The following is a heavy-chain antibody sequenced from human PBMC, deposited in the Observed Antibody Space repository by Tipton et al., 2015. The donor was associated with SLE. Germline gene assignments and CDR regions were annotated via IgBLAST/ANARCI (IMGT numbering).Heavy chain of an antibody. J-gene: IGHJ4*02. D-gene: IGHD1-14*01. CDR3: ATHVAESPWASTKDIYYFDS. Sequence: TLSLTCTVSGASNSSDNYYWGWIRQSPGKGLEWIGSMSSRGTTYANPSLKSRVTVSVDTSKNHFSLKLDSVSAADAAVYYCATHVAESPWASTKDIYYFDSWGQGTLVTVSS. V-gene: IGHV4-39*02. CDR1: GASNSSDNYY. CDR2: MSSRGTT.